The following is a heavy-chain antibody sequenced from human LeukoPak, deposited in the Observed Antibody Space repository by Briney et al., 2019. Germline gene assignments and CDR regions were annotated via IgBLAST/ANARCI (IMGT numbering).Heavy chain of an antibody. CDR1: GFTFSDYY. CDR2: ISSSGSTI. V-gene: IGHV3-11*01. Sequence: GGSLRLSCAASGFTFSDYYMSWIRQAPGKGLEWVSYISSSGSTIYYADSVKGRFTISRDNAKNSLYLQMNSLRAEDTAVYYCAKDSGSYFGYYYYMDVWGKGTTVTISS. J-gene: IGHJ6*03. D-gene: IGHD1-26*01. CDR3: AKDSGSYFGYYYYMDV.